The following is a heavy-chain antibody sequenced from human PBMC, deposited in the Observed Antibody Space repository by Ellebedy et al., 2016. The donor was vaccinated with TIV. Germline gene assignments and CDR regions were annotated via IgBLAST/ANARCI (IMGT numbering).Heavy chain of an antibody. J-gene: IGHJ4*02. D-gene: IGHD2-2*01. Sequence: GGSLRLXXTASTFTFSAFALNWVRQAPGKGLEWVSSISTPINYIYYADSVKGRFTISRDNAKNSLYLQMNSLRVEDTAVYYCVRDSLRLSSTGWGQGTLVTVSS. V-gene: IGHV3-21*01. CDR1: TFTFSAFA. CDR3: VRDSLRLSSTG. CDR2: ISTPINYI.